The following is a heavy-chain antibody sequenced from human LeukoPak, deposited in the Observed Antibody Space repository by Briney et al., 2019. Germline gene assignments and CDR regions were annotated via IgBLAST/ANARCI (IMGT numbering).Heavy chain of an antibody. CDR3: ARGGYSSTLYGRYQH. D-gene: IGHD6-13*01. V-gene: IGHV3-21*01. CDR1: GFTFSHYG. J-gene: IGHJ1*01. CDR2: ISSSTSYI. Sequence: GGTLRLSCAASGFTFSHYGMNWVRQAPGKGLEWVSSISSSTSYIYYADSVKGRFTISRDNAKNSLYLQMDSLRAEDTAVYYCARGGYSSTLYGRYQHWGQGTLVTVSP.